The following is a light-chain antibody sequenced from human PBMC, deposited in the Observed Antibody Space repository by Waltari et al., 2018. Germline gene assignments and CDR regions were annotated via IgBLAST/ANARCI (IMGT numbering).Light chain of an antibody. CDR3: CSYAGLGIYV. CDR2: EVT. V-gene: IGLV2-8*01. CDR1: SSDVGGFDY. Sequence: QSALTQPPSASGSPGQSVTISCTGTSSDVGGFDYVSWYQQHPGKAPKLMVYEVTKRTSGVSDRFSGSKSGNTASLTIYGLQSEDEADYYCCSYAGLGIYVFGTGTKVTVL. J-gene: IGLJ1*01.